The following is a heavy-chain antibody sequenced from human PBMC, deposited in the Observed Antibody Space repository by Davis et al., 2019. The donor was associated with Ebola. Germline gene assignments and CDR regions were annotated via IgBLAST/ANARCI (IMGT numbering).Heavy chain of an antibody. V-gene: IGHV4-59*11. CDR1: GASITSHY. J-gene: IGHJ4*02. D-gene: IGHD3/OR15-3a*01. CDR2: THYSGDT. Sequence: PSETLSLTCTVSGASITSHYWAWIRQSPEKGLEWIGYTHYSGDTNSNPSLKSRVTMSVDTSKNQFSLNLRSVTAADTAIYYCVRGQDWGPDYWGQGTVVTVSS. CDR3: VRGQDWGPDY.